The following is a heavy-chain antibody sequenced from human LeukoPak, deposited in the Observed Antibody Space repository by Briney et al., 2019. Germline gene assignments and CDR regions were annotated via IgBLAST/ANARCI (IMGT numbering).Heavy chain of an antibody. CDR1: GGSISSYY. CDR3: ARGSGDILTGSPDY. J-gene: IGHJ4*02. Sequence: PSETLSLACTVSGGSISSYYWSWIRQPPGKGLEWIGYIYYSGSTNYNPSLKSRVTISVDTSKNQFSLKLSSVTAADTAVYYCARGSGDILTGSPDYWGQGTLVTVSS. D-gene: IGHD3-9*01. V-gene: IGHV4-59*08. CDR2: IYYSGST.